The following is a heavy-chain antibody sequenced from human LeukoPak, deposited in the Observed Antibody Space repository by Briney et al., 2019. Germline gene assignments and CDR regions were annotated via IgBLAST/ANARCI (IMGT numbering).Heavy chain of an antibody. V-gene: IGHV4-30-2*01. CDR3: AREDDYVWGSHRYTGGNIDY. D-gene: IGHD3-16*02. CDR2: IYHSGST. CDR1: GGSISSGGYY. Sequence: PSETLSLTCTVSGGSISSGGYYWSWIRQPPGKGLEWIGYIYHSGSTYYNPSLKSRVTISVDRSKNHFSLKLSSVTAADTAVYYCAREDDYVWGSHRYTGGNIDYWGQGTLVTVSA. J-gene: IGHJ4*02.